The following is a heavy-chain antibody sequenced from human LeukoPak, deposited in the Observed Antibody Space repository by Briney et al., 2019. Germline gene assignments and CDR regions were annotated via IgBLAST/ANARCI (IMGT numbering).Heavy chain of an antibody. Sequence: SETLSLTCTVSGGSISSYYWSWIRQPAGKGLEWIGRIYTSGSTNYNPSLESRVTISVDKSKNQFSLKLSSVTAADTAVYYCARGDIVVVPAAKVSNYYYMDVWGKGTTVTVSS. CDR3: ARGDIVVVPAAKVSNYYYMDV. D-gene: IGHD2-2*01. CDR1: GGSISSYY. CDR2: IYTSGST. V-gene: IGHV4-4*07. J-gene: IGHJ6*03.